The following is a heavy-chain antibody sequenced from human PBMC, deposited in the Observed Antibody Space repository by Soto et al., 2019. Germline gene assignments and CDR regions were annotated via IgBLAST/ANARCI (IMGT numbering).Heavy chain of an antibody. Sequence: SETQSLTCPVSGGSFTNHYWIWVRQALGKGLEWIGYIHYSGAAKYSTSLQSRASLSVDTSKRQVFLRLTSVAAADTAIYFCARGGEGLDVWGQGTTVTVSS. CDR3: ARGGEGLDV. D-gene: IGHD3-16*01. CDR1: GGSFTNHY. V-gene: IGHV4-59*11. CDR2: IHYSGAA. J-gene: IGHJ6*02.